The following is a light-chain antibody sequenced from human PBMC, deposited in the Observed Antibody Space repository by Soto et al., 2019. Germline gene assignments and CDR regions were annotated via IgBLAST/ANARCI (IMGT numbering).Light chain of an antibody. CDR3: QQYGSSSYT. J-gene: IGKJ2*01. V-gene: IGKV3-20*01. CDR1: QSVSSSY. CDR2: GAS. Sequence: ESVLTQSPGTLSLSPGERSTLSCRASQSVSSSYLAWYQQKPGQAPRLLICGASSRATGIPDRFSSSGSGTEFTLSISRLEPEEFAVYYCQQYGSSSYTFGQGTKLEIK.